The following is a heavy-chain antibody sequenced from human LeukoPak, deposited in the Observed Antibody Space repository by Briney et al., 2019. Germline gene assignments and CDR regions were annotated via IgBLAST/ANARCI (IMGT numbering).Heavy chain of an antibody. Sequence: SETLSLTCTVSVVSGGSISSYHWTWIRQPAGKGLEWIGRIYGSETTNYNPSLKSRVTISVDTSKNQFSLKLSSVTAADTAVYYCARGVFLRGYRPFDYWGQGTLVTVSS. V-gene: IGHV4-4*07. CDR2: IYGSETT. D-gene: IGHD5-18*01. J-gene: IGHJ4*02. CDR1: GGSISSYH. CDR3: ARGVFLRGYRPFDY.